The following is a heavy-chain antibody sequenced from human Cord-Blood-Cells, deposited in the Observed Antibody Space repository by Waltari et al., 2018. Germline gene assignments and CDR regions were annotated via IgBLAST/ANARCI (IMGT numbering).Heavy chain of an antibody. D-gene: IGHD3-9*01. CDR3: ARAPQNDIDYFDY. V-gene: IGHV3-33*01. CDR1: GFTFSSYG. Sequence: VQLVEPGGGVVQPGRSLRLSCAASGFTFSSYGMHWVRQAPGKGLEWVAVIWYDGSNKYYAEAVKGRFTISRDNSKNTLYLKMNSLRAEDTAVYYCARAPQNDIDYFDYWGQGTLVTVSS. CDR2: IWYDGSNK. J-gene: IGHJ4*02.